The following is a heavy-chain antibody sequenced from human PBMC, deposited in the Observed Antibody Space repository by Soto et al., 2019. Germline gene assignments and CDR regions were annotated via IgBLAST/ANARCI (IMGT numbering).Heavy chain of an antibody. D-gene: IGHD3-22*01. J-gene: IGHJ4*02. V-gene: IGHV2-5*02. CDR2: IYWDDDK. CDR1: GFSLSTSGVG. CDR3: AHRRRYYDSSGYYYLDY. Sequence: KESGPTLVKPTQTLTLTCTFSGFSLSTSGVGVGWIRQPPGKALAWLALIYWDDDKRYSPSLKSRLTITKDTSKNQVVLTMTNMDPVDTATYYCAHRRRYYDSSGYYYLDYWGQGTLVTVSS.